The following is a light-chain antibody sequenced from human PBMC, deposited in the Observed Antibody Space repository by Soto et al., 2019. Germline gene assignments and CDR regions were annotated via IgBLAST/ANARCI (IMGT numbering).Light chain of an antibody. V-gene: IGLV3-21*04. Sequence: SYELTQTPSVSVAPGKTVRISCGGSNIGSKSVHWYQQKPGQAPVLVMYFDSDRPSGIPERFSGSNSGNTATLTISRVEAGDEADYYCQVWDRHFDLDAFFGGGTKLTVL. CDR3: QVWDRHFDLDAF. CDR1: NIGSKS. CDR2: FDS. J-gene: IGLJ2*01.